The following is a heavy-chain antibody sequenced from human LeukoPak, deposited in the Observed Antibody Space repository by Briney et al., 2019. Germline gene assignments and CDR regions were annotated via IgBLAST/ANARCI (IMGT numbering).Heavy chain of an antibody. CDR1: GFTFSSYA. J-gene: IGHJ4*02. CDR3: AKGSGYCSSTSCYGDFDY. D-gene: IGHD2-2*03. Sequence: GGSLRLSCAASGFTFSSYAMSWVRQAPGKGLEGVSAISGSGGSTYYADSVKGRFTISRDNSKNTLYLQMNSLRAEDTAVYYCAKGSGYCSSTSCYGDFDYWGQGILVTVSS. CDR2: ISGSGGST. V-gene: IGHV3-23*01.